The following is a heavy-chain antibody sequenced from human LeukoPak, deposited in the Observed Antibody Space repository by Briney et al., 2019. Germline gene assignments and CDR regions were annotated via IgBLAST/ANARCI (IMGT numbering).Heavy chain of an antibody. V-gene: IGHV1-18*01. J-gene: IGHJ6*03. CDR1: GYTFTSYG. D-gene: IGHD2-2*02. Sequence: ASVKVSCKASGYTFTSYGISWVRQAPRQGLEWMGWISAYNGNTNYAQKLQGRVTMTTDTSTSTAYMELRSLRSDDTAVYYCARAIVVVPAAIGYYYYMDVWGKGTTVTVSS. CDR2: ISAYNGNT. CDR3: ARAIVVVPAAIGYYYYMDV.